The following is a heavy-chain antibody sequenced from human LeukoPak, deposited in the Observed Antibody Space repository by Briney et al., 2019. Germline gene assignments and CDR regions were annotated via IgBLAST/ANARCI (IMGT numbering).Heavy chain of an antibody. CDR3: STRYSTGSTDY. V-gene: IGHV3-73*01. J-gene: IGHJ4*02. CDR1: GFTFSGSG. CDR2: IRNKANSYAT. Sequence: GGSLRLSCAASGFTFSGSGIHWVRQASGKGLEWVGRIRNKANSYATAYAASVKGRFAISRDDSKNTACLQMNSLKTEDTAVYYCSTRYSTGSTDYWGQGTLVTVSS. D-gene: IGHD2-8*02.